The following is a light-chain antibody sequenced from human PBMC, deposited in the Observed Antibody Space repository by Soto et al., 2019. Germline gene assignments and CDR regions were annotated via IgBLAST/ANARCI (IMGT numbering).Light chain of an antibody. J-gene: IGLJ2*01. V-gene: IGLV2-14*01. CDR3: SSYTSSSTLRV. CDR1: SSDVGGYNY. Sequence: QSVLTQPASVSGSPGQSITISCTGTSSDVGGYNYVSWYQQHPGKAPKLMIYDVSNRPSGVSNRFPGSKSGNTASLTISGLQAEDEADYYCSSYTSSSTLRVFGGGTKVTVL. CDR2: DVS.